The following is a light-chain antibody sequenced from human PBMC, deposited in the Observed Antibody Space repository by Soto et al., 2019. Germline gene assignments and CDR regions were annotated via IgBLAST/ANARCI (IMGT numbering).Light chain of an antibody. J-gene: IGKJ1*01. Sequence: EIVMTQSPSTLSVSPGERATLSCRASQSVSSNLAWYQQTPGQAPRLLIYGASTRATGIPAKFSGGGSGTEFTLTISSLQSEDFAIYYCQQYKNGWTFGQGTKVDIK. CDR2: GAS. CDR1: QSVSSN. CDR3: QQYKNGWT. V-gene: IGKV3-15*01.